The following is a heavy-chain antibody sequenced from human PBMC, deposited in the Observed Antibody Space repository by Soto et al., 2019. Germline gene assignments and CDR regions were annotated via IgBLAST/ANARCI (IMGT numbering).Heavy chain of an antibody. V-gene: IGHV4-59*01. Sequence: SETLSLTCTVSSGSISSFYWTWVRQPPGKGLEWIGLIYYSGSTNYNPSLKSRVTISVDTSKNQFSLKLTSVTAADTAVYYCARVGTWNSLDYWGQGTRVTVAS. J-gene: IGHJ4*02. CDR2: IYYSGST. CDR1: SGSISSFY. D-gene: IGHD1-7*01. CDR3: ARVGTWNSLDY.